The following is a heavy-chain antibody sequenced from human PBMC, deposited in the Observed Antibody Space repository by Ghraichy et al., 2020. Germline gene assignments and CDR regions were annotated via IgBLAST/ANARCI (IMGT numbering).Heavy chain of an antibody. D-gene: IGHD7-27*01. J-gene: IGHJ4*02. CDR2: IIPMFHTA. V-gene: IGHV1-69*13. CDR1: GGTFTNYA. Sequence: SVKVSCKASGGTFTNYAINWLRQAPGQGLEWMGDIIPMFHTANYAQRFQGRVSITADESTSTAYMELSSLESDDTAVYFCAREKQGKQPFFHFWGQGTLVTVSS. CDR3: AREKQGKQPFFHF.